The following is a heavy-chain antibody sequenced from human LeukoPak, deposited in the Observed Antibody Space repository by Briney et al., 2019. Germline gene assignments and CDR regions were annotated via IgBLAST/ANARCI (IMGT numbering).Heavy chain of an antibody. Sequence: GGSLRLSCAASGFTFSSHGMHWVRQAPGRGLEWVANIMQDGSEKYYVDSVKGRFTISRDNAKNSLYLQMSRLRAEDTAVYYCARDSAGNDYWGQGTLVTVSS. CDR2: IMQDGSEK. CDR3: ARDSAGNDY. CDR1: GFTFSSHG. D-gene: IGHD6-13*01. V-gene: IGHV3-7*01. J-gene: IGHJ4*02.